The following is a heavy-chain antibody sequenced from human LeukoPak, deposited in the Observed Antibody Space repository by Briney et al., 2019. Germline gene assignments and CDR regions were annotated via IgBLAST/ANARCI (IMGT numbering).Heavy chain of an antibody. V-gene: IGHV3-74*03. CDR2: IIIDGKIL. D-gene: IGHD4-11*01. CDR3: VRGLGDV. J-gene: IGHJ6*04. CDR1: GFIFSDYW. Sequence: TGGSLRLSCSASGFIFSDYWMHWVRQAPGKGPVWVSRIIIDGKILTYADSVKGRFTISRDSAKDTVYLQMNSLRVEDTAVYYCVRGLGDVWGKGTPVTVSS.